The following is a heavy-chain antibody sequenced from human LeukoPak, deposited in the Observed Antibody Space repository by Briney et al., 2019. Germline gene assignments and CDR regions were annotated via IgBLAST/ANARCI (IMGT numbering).Heavy chain of an antibody. Sequence: GVLRLSWAASGFTFSSYEMNWVRQAPGKGLEWIPYIRGSGSIIYYADSVKGRFTISRDNAKNSLYLQMSSLRAEDRAVYYCARSTITNAFDIWGQGTMVTVSS. CDR1: GFTFSSYE. J-gene: IGHJ3*02. D-gene: IGHD3-10*01. CDR3: ARSTITNAFDI. V-gene: IGHV3-48*03. CDR2: IRGSGSII.